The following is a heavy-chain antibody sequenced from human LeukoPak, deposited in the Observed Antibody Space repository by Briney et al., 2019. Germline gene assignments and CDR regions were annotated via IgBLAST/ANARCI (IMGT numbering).Heavy chain of an antibody. CDR2: FDGNADGT. Sequence: GESLKISCNGSGYSFTSYWIGWVRQMPGKGLEWVASFDGNADGTHYADSVKGRCTISRDNSKNTVYLQMNSLRAEDTAIYYCVKPRIIGLGWAQFDYWGQGSLVTVSS. D-gene: IGHD2-15*01. V-gene: IGHV3-23*01. J-gene: IGHJ4*02. CDR3: VKPRIIGLGWAQFDY. CDR1: GYSFTSYW.